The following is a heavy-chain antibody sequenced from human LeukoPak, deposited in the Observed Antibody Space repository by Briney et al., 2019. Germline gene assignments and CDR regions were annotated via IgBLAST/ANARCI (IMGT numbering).Heavy chain of an antibody. CDR2: IYYSGST. D-gene: IGHD3-10*01. CDR1: GGSVSSGRYY. V-gene: IGHV4-61*01. J-gene: IGHJ4*02. Sequence: PSETLSLTCTVSGGSVSSGRYYWSWIRQPPGKGLEWIGYIYYSGSTNYNPSLKSRVTISVDTSKNQFSLKLSSVTAADTAVYYCARGPRVSGSKGHFDYWGQGTLVTVSS. CDR3: ARGPRVSGSKGHFDY.